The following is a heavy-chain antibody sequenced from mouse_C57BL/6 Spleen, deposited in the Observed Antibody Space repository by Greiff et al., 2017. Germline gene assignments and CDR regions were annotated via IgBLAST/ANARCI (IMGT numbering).Heavy chain of an antibody. J-gene: IGHJ4*01. CDR2: IYPSDSET. CDR3: AREGDYGRGYYAMDY. V-gene: IGHV1-61*01. CDR1: GYIFTSYW. Sequence: QVQLQQPGAELVRPGSSVKLSCKASGYIFTSYWMDWVKQRPGQGLEWIGNIYPSDSETHYNQKFKDKATLTVDKSSSTAYMQLSSLTSEDSAVYYCAREGDYGRGYYAMDYWGQGTSVTVSS. D-gene: IGHD1-1*01.